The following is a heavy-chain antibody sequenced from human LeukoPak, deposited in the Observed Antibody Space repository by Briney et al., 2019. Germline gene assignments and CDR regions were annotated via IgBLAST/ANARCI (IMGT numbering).Heavy chain of an antibody. D-gene: IGHD3-22*01. CDR3: ARDGYYYDSSGYYSFDY. J-gene: IGHJ4*02. CDR1: GYTFTSYG. CDR2: ITPILGIA. Sequence: ASVKVSCKASGYTFTSYGISWVGQPPGQGLEWWGRITPILGIANYAQKFQGRVTITADKSTSTAYMELSSLRPEDTAVYYCARDGYYYDSSGYYSFDYWGQGTLVTVSS. V-gene: IGHV1-69*04.